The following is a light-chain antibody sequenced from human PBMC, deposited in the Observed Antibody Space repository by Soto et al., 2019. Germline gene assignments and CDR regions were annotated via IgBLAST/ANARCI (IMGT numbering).Light chain of an antibody. V-gene: IGKV3-20*01. CDR2: GAS. J-gene: IGKJ3*01. CDR3: QKYGNSPPFT. CDR1: QSVSSF. Sequence: EIVLTQSPGILSLSPGERVTLSCRASQSVSSFLAWYQQKPGQAPRLLIYGASNRATGIPDRFSGSGSETDFTLTISRLEPEDFAVYYCQKYGNSPPFTFGPGTKVDIK.